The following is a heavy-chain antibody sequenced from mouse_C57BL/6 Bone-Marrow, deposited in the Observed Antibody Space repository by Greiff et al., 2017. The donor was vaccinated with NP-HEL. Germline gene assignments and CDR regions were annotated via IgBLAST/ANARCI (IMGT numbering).Heavy chain of an antibody. Sequence: VQLQQSGAELARPGASVKLSCKASGYTFTSYGISWVKQRTGQGLEWIGEIYPRCGNTYYNEKFKGKATLTADKSSSTAYMELRSLTSEDSAVYFCARRENWARFAYWGQGTLVTVSA. D-gene: IGHD4-1*01. CDR3: ARRENWARFAY. CDR2: IYPRCGNT. J-gene: IGHJ3*01. CDR1: GYTFTSYG. V-gene: IGHV1-81*01.